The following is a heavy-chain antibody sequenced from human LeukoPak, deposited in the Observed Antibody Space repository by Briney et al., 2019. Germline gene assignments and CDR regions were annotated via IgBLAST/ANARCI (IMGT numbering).Heavy chain of an antibody. Sequence: PGGSLRLSCAASGFTFSNYAMSWVRQAPGKGLEWVSVISGSGGSTYYADSVKGRFTISRDNSKNTLYLQMNSLRAEDTAVYYCAKDRSITPVPDAFDIWGQGTMVTVSS. CDR1: GFTFSNYA. D-gene: IGHD3-3*02. CDR3: AKDRSITPVPDAFDI. J-gene: IGHJ3*02. CDR2: ISGSGGST. V-gene: IGHV3-23*01.